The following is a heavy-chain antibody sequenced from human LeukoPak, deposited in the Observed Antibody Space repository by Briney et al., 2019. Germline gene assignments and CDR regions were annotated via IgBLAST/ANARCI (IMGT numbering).Heavy chain of an antibody. V-gene: IGHV3-9*01. CDR1: GFTFDDYA. CDR2: ISWNSGSI. CDR3: VRDKLTGASRLDY. Sequence: QPGRSLRLSCAASGFTFDDYAMHWVRQAPGKGLEWVSGISWNSGSIDYADSVKGRFTISRDNAKNSLYLQMNSLRAEDTAVYYCVRDKLTGASRLDYWGQGTLLTVSS. J-gene: IGHJ4*02. D-gene: IGHD7-27*01.